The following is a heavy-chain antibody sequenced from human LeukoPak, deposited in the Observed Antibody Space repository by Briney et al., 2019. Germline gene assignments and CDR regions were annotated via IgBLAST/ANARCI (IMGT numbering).Heavy chain of an antibody. J-gene: IGHJ4*02. V-gene: IGHV3-23*01. CDR1: GFTFNDYG. D-gene: IGHD5-24*01. CDR3: AKSREGFNSGFDY. CDR2: ITSGGTT. Sequence: GGSLRLSCAASGFTFNDYGMSWVRQAPGKGLEWVSGITSGGTTYYADSVKGRFTISRDISKNTPYLEMDSLRVEDTAVYYCAKSREGFNSGFDYWGQGTLVTVSS.